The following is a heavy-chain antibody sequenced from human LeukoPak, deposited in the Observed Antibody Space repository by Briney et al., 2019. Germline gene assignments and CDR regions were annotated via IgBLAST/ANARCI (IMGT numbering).Heavy chain of an antibody. CDR3: ARHDIEVVPAALPVAGWFDP. D-gene: IGHD2-2*02. V-gene: IGHV4-39*01. CDR2: IYYSGST. J-gene: IGHJ5*02. Sequence: SETLSLTCTVSGGSISSSSYYWGWIRQPPGKGLEWIGSIYYSGSTYYNPSLKSRVTISVDTSKNQFSLKLSSVTAADTAVYYCARHDIEVVPAALPVAGWFDPWGQGTLVTVSS. CDR1: GGSISSSSYY.